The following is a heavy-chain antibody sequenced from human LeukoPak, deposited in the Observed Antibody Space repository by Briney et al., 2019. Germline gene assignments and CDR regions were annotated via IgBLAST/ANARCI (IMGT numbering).Heavy chain of an antibody. J-gene: IGHJ5*02. CDR1: GGSFSGYY. V-gene: IGHV4-34*01. CDR2: INHGGSI. Sequence: SETLSLTCAVYGGSFSGYYWSWIRQPPGKGLEWIGEINHGGSIKYNPSLKSRVTISVDTSKNQFSLRLSSVTAADTAVYYCARGPIYYYDSSGYYLLGWFDPWGQGTLVTVSS. D-gene: IGHD3-22*01. CDR3: ARGPIYYYDSSGYYLLGWFDP.